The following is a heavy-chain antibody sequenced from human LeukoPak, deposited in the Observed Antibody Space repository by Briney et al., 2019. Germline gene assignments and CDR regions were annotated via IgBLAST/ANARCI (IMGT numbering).Heavy chain of an antibody. Sequence: GGSLRLSCAASGFTFNTYSLHWVRQAPGEGLEWVAMISYDGNNKYYADSVKGRFTISRDNSKNTVFLQMNSLIIDDTAVYYCARYSSSSSIDYWGRGTLVSVSS. D-gene: IGHD6-6*01. CDR2: ISYDGNNK. V-gene: IGHV3-30-3*01. J-gene: IGHJ4*02. CDR1: GFTFNTYS. CDR3: ARYSSSSSIDY.